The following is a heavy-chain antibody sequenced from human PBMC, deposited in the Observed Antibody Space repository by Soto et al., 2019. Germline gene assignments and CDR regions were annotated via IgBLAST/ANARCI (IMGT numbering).Heavy chain of an antibody. J-gene: IGHJ6*03. Sequence: PSETLSLTCTVSGGSISSGGYYWSWIRQHPGKGLEWIGYIYYSGSTYYNPSLKSRVTISVDTSKNQFSLKLSSVTAADTAVYYCAGGITIFGVVNPSYYMDVWGKGTTVNVSS. V-gene: IGHV4-31*03. D-gene: IGHD3-3*01. CDR3: AGGITIFGVVNPSYYMDV. CDR1: GGSISSGGYY. CDR2: IYYSGST.